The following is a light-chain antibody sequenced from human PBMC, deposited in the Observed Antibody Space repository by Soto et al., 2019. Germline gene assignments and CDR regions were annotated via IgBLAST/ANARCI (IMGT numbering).Light chain of an antibody. CDR2: DAP. CDR1: QSISSW. Sequence: DIQMTQSPSTLSASVGDRVTITCRASQSISSWLAWYQQKPGKAPKLLIYDAPSLESGVPSRFSGSGSGTEFTLTISSLQPDDFATYYCQQSETFGQGTKVDIK. V-gene: IGKV1-5*01. J-gene: IGKJ1*01. CDR3: QQSET.